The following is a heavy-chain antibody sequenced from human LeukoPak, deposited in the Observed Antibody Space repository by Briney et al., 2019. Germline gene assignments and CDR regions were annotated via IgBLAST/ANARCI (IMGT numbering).Heavy chain of an antibody. CDR2: VYYSGTT. CDR1: GDSITSGGFY. V-gene: IGHV4-39*01. CDR3: ARRDYAAWFDP. J-gene: IGHJ5*02. D-gene: IGHD4/OR15-4a*01. Sequence: SETLSLTCNVSGDSITSGGFYWAWIRQSPGKGLEWIGNVYYSGTTQYNPSLKGRVTISMDMSKNQFSLNLNSVSVTDTAIYSCARRDYAAWFDPWGQGTLVTVSS.